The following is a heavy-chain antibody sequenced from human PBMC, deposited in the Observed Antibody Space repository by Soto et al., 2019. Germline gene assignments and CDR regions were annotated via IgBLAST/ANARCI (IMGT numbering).Heavy chain of an antibody. J-gene: IGHJ4*02. CDR2: IYGDGSNI. D-gene: IGHD2-15*01. Sequence: EVQLVESGGGLVQPGGSLRLSCAASGFTFSSSRMHWVRQAPGKGPVWVSRIYGDGSNILYGDSVKGRFTISRDNAKNTLYLQMSSLRDEDTAVYYCVGGEGYKYCGQVTLVTVSS. CDR1: GFTFSSSR. CDR3: VGGEGYKY. V-gene: IGHV3-74*01.